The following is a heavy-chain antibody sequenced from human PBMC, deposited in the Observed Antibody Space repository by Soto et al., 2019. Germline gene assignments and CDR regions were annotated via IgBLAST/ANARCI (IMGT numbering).Heavy chain of an antibody. Sequence: GASVKVSCKASGYTFTSYAMHWVRQAPGQRLEWMGWINAGNGNTIYSQKFQGRVTITRDTSASTAYMELSSLRSEDTAVYYCAREITIFGVPAGEYYGMDVWGQGTTVTVSS. D-gene: IGHD3-3*01. CDR3: AREITIFGVPAGEYYGMDV. V-gene: IGHV1-3*01. CDR2: INAGNGNT. J-gene: IGHJ6*02. CDR1: GYTFTSYA.